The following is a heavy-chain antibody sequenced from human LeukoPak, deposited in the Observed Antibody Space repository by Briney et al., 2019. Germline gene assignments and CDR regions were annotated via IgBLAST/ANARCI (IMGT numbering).Heavy chain of an antibody. Sequence: PGGSLRLSCAASGFTFCSYGMLWVRQAPGKGLEWVAVVSYDGSKYYADSVKGRFTISRDNSKNTLYLQMSSLRAEDTAVYYCAKDLNRGLPDYWGQGTLVTVSS. CDR3: AKDLNRGLPDY. J-gene: IGHJ4*02. CDR1: GFTFCSYG. V-gene: IGHV3-30*18. CDR2: VSYDGSK. D-gene: IGHD2-21*01.